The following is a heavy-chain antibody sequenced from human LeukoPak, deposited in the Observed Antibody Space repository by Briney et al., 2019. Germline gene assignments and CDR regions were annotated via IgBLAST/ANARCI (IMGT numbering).Heavy chain of an antibody. CDR2: IWYDGSNK. V-gene: IGHV3-33*01. CDR1: GFTFSSYG. D-gene: IGHD6-13*01. Sequence: GRSLRLSCAASGFTFSSYGMHWVRQAPGKGLEWVAVIWYDGSNKYYADSVKGRFTISRDNSKTTLYLQMNSLRAEDTAVYYCARERAENSYSSSWDAFDYWGQGTLVTVSS. J-gene: IGHJ4*02. CDR3: ARERAENSYSSSWDAFDY.